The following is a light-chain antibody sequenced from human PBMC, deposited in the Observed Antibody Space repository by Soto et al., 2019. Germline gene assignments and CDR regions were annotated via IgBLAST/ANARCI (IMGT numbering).Light chain of an antibody. Sequence: QSVLTQPPSASGSPGQSVTISCTGTSSDVGGYHYVSWYQQHPGKAPKLMIYEVSKRPSGVPDRFSGSKSGNTSSLTVSGLQDEDEADYYCSSYAGSNHVVFGGGTKLTVL. CDR3: SSYAGSNHVV. J-gene: IGLJ3*02. CDR1: SSDVGGYHY. CDR2: EVS. V-gene: IGLV2-8*01.